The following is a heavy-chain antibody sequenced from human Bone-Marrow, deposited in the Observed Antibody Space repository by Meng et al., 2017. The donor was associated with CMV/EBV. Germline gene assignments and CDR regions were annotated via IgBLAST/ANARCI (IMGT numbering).Heavy chain of an antibody. J-gene: IGHJ4*02. CDR1: GFPLRSYA. V-gene: IGHV3-23*03. Sequence: GESLKISCAASGFPLRSYAMSWVRQAPGKGLEWVSIIHAGDGATHYADSVKGRFTISRDNSKNTLYLQMNTVTAEDTAIYYCAHDTGTGGFDNWGQGPLVNVSS. CDR3: AHDTGTGGFDN. CDR2: IHAGDGAT. D-gene: IGHD1-1*01.